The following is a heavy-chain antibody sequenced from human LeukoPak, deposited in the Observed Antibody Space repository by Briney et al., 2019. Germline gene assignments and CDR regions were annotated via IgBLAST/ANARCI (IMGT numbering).Heavy chain of an antibody. CDR2: MNPNSGNT. D-gene: IGHD6-13*01. J-gene: IGHJ4*02. Sequence: ASVKVPCKASGYTFTSYDINWVRRATGQGLEWMGWMNPNSGNTGYAQKFQGRVTMTRNTSISTAYMELSSLRSEDTAVYYCARGSAAAGHYTNDYWGQGTLVTVSS. CDR3: ARGSAAAGHYTNDY. CDR1: GYTFTSYD. V-gene: IGHV1-8*01.